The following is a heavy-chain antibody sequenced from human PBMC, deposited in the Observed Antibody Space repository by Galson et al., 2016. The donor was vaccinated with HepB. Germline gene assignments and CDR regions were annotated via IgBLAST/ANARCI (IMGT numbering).Heavy chain of an antibody. V-gene: IGHV3-7*01. CDR1: GFTFGDYA. CDR3: ARDPYVDTAMVTEGGGDYFDY. J-gene: IGHJ4*02. CDR2: IKQDGSEK. Sequence: SLRLSCAASGFTFGDYAMHWVRQAPGKGLEWVANIKQDGSEKYYVDSVKGRFTISRDNAKNSLYLQMNSLRAEDTAVYYCARDPYVDTAMVTEGGGDYFDYWGQGTLVTVSS. D-gene: IGHD5-18*01.